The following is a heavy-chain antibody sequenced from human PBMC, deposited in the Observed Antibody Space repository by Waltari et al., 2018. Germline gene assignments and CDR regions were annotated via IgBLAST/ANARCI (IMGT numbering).Heavy chain of an antibody. Sequence: QVQLQESGPGLVKPSETLSLTCTVSGGSISSYYWSWIRQPPGKGLEWIGYIYYSGSTNYTPPLKSRVTISVDTSNNQFSLKLSSVTAADTAVYYCARARRPVDAFDIWGQGTMVTVSS. V-gene: IGHV4-59*01. CDR1: GGSISSYY. CDR2: IYYSGST. J-gene: IGHJ3*02. CDR3: ARARRPVDAFDI.